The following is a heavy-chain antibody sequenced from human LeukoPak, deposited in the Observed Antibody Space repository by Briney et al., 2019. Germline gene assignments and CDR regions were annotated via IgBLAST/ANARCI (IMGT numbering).Heavy chain of an antibody. V-gene: IGHV3-20*04. CDR3: ARDLSASWYSLAY. Sequence: GGSLRLSCVASALSIDDYGMSWVRQAPGKGREWISGIDWSGGAISYSDSVKGRFTISRDNTKNSLYLQMTSLRVYDTDVYYCARDLSASWYSLAYWGQGTLVTVSS. CDR2: IDWSGGAI. CDR1: ALSIDDYG. D-gene: IGHD6-13*01. J-gene: IGHJ4*02.